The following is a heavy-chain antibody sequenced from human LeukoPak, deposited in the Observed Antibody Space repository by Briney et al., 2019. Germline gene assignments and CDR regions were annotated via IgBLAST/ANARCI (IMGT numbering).Heavy chain of an antibody. CDR1: GYTFTAYY. CDR2: VNPNSGVT. D-gene: IGHD6-13*01. V-gene: IGHV1-2*02. J-gene: IGHJ6*03. Sequence: ASVKVSCKASGYTFTAYYIHWVRQAPGQGLEWMGWVNPNSGVTNYAQKFQGRVTMTRDTSISTAYMELSRLRSDDTAVYYCARAARGSWYYYYMDVWGKGTTVTISS. CDR3: ARAARGSWYYYYMDV.